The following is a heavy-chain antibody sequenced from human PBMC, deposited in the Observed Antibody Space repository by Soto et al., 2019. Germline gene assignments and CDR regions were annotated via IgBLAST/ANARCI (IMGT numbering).Heavy chain of an antibody. D-gene: IGHD6-13*01. J-gene: IGHJ4*02. CDR1: GGTFSSYA. CDR2: IIPIFGTA. CDR3: ASLPWGIAAAGTGY. V-gene: IGHV1-69*06. Sequence: SVKVSCKASGGTFSSYASSWVRQAPGQGLEWMGGIIPIFGTANYAQKFQGRVTITADKSTSTAYMELSSLRSEDTAVYYRASLPWGIAAAGTGYWGQGTLVTCSS.